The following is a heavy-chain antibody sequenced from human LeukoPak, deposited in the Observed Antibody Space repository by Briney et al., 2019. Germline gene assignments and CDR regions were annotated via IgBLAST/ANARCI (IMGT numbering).Heavy chain of an antibody. CDR3: AKRGVVIRVILVGFHKEAYYFES. J-gene: IGHJ4*02. CDR1: GITLSNYG. Sequence: PGGSLRLSCAASGITLSNYGMSWVRQAPGKGLEWVAGISGSGGSTKYADSVKGRFTISRDNPKNTLYLQMNSLRAEDTAVYFCAKRGVVIRVILVGFHKEAYYFESWGQGALVTVSS. D-gene: IGHD3/OR15-3a*01. CDR2: ISGSGGST. V-gene: IGHV3-23*01.